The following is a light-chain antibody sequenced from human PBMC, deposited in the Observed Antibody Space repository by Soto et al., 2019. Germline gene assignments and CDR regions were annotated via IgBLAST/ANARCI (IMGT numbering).Light chain of an antibody. CDR1: QFISNY. CDR3: QQYNNWPLSWT. Sequence: EIVMTQSPVTLSVSPGERATLSCRASQFISNYLAWYQQKPGQAPRLLIYGASTRATGIPARFRGSGSGTEFTLPISSLQSEDFAVYYCQQYNNWPLSWTFGQGTKVEIQ. J-gene: IGKJ1*01. CDR2: GAS. V-gene: IGKV3-15*01.